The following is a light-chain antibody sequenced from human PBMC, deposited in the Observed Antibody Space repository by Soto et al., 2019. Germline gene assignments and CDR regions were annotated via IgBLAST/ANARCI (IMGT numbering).Light chain of an antibody. J-gene: IGKJ4*01. CDR2: AAS. V-gene: IGKV1-39*01. CDR3: QQTYTTPLT. Sequence: DFQMTQSPSTLAASVGDRVTITCRASENIKTWLAWYQQKPGKAPKLLIFAASTLQSGVPSRFSGSGSGTDFTLTISSLQPEDFATYYCQQTYTTPLTFGGGTKVDIK. CDR1: ENIKTW.